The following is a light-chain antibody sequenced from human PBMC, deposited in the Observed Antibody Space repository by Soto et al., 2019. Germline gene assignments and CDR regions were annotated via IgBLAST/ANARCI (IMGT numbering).Light chain of an antibody. CDR1: QSIGSW. J-gene: IGKJ1*01. CDR3: QQYNTYSRT. CDR2: KAS. Sequence: DFPMTQSPSTLSASEGDRVSITCRASQSIGSWLAWYQQKPGKAPNLLIYKASTLESGVPSRFSGSGSGTDFTLTISSLQPDDFATYYCQQYNTYSRTFGQGTKVDIK. V-gene: IGKV1-5*03.